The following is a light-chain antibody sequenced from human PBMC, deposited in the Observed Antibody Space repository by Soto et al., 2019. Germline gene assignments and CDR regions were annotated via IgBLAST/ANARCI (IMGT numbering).Light chain of an antibody. Sequence: SSELTQPPSVSVAPGKTAGITCGGNNIGSKSVHWYQQKPGQAPVLVIYYDSDRPSGIPERFSGSNSGNAATLTISRVEAGDEADYYCQVWDSSSDHRVVFGGGTQLTVL. CDR1: NIGSKS. CDR2: YDS. CDR3: QVWDSSSDHRVV. V-gene: IGLV3-21*04. J-gene: IGLJ2*01.